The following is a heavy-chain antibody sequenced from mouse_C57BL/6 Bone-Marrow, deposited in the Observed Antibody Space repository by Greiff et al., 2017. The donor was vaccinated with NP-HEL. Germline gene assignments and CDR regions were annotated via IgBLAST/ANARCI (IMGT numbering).Heavy chain of an antibody. CDR2: SRNKANDYTT. CDR3: ARDANYGHWYFDV. J-gene: IGHJ1*03. CDR1: GFTFSDFY. D-gene: IGHD1-1*01. V-gene: IGHV7-1*01. Sequence: EVQVVESGGGLVQSGRSLRLSCATSGFTFSDFYMEWVRQAPGKGLEWIAASRNKANDYTTEYSASVKGRFIVSRDTSQSILYLQMNALRAEDTSIYYCARDANYGHWYFDVWGTGTTVTVSS.